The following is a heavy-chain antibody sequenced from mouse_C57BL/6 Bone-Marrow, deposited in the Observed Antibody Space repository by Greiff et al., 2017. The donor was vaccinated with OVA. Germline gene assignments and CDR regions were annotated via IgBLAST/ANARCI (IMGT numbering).Heavy chain of an antibody. D-gene: IGHD1-1*01. CDR2: IDPENGDT. V-gene: IGHV14-4*01. CDR3: TTWGSYYGSSSFAY. J-gene: IGHJ3*01. CDR1: GFNIKDDY. Sequence: VQLRQSGAELVRPGASVKLSCTASGFNIKDDYMHWVKQRPEQGLEWIGWIDPENGDTEYASKFQGKATITADTSSNTAYLQLSSLTSEDTAVYYCTTWGSYYGSSSFAYWGQGTLVTVSA.